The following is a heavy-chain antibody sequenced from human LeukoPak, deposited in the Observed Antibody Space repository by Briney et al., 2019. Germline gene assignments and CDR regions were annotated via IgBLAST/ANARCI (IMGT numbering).Heavy chain of an antibody. J-gene: IGHJ4*02. D-gene: IGHD5-12*01. Sequence: GGSLRLSCAASGFTFSSYWMSWGRQAPGKGLEWVANIKQDGSEKHYVDSVKGRFTISRDNAKNSLYLQMDGAGTAMTDLHYCARGGNGVNVGYCDYWGQGTLVTVSS. V-gene: IGHV3-7*05. CDR3: ARGGNGVNVGYCDY. CDR1: GFTFSSYW. CDR2: IKQDGSEK.